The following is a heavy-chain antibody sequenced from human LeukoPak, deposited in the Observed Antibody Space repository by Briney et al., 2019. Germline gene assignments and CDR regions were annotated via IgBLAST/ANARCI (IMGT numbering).Heavy chain of an antibody. CDR3: VRHGDFPFTRYYYYMDV. CDR2: IIPIFGTA. V-gene: IGHV1-69*05. J-gene: IGHJ6*03. D-gene: IGHD4-17*01. Sequence: SVKVSCKASGGTFSSYAISWVRQAPGQGLEWMGGIIPIFGTANYAQKFQGRVTITTDESTSTAYMELSSLRSEDTAVYYCVRHGDFPFTRYYYYMDVWGKGTTVTVSS. CDR1: GGTFSSYA.